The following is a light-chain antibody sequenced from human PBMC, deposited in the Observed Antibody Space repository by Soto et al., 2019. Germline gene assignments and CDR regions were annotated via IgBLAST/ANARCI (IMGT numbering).Light chain of an antibody. CDR3: QQYGSSLWT. Sequence: EIVLTQSPGTLSLSPGERATLSCRASQSVSSSYLAWYQQKPGQAPRLLIYGASSRATGIPDRFSGSGSGTDFTLTISRLEPEDFAAYYCQQYGSSLWTF. J-gene: IGKJ1*01. V-gene: IGKV3-20*01. CDR2: GAS. CDR1: QSVSSSY.